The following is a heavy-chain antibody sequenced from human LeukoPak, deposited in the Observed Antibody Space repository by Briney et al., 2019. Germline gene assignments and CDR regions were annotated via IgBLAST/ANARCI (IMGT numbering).Heavy chain of an antibody. CDR3: ARDSREDFWSGYYSSDNWFDP. V-gene: IGHV1-2*02. Sequence: GASVKVSCKASGYTFTGYYMHWVRQAPGQGLEWMGWINPNSGGTNYAQKFQGRVTMTRDTSISTAYMELSRLRSDDTAVYYCARDSREDFWSGYYSSDNWFDPWGQGTLVTVSS. CDR1: GYTFTGYY. J-gene: IGHJ5*02. CDR2: INPNSGGT. D-gene: IGHD3-3*01.